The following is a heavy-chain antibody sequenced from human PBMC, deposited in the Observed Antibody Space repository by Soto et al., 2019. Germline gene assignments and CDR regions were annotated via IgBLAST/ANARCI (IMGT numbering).Heavy chain of an antibody. CDR1: GFTVSSNY. Sequence: GGSLRLSCAASGFTVSSNYMSWVRQAPGKGLEWVSVIYSGGSTYYADSVKGRFTISRDNSKNTLYLQMNSLRAEDTAVYYCATKKQLVEYYYYYYYMDVWGKGTTVTVSS. CDR2: IYSGGST. CDR3: ATKKQLVEYYYYYYYMDV. J-gene: IGHJ6*03. D-gene: IGHD6-13*01. V-gene: IGHV3-66*01.